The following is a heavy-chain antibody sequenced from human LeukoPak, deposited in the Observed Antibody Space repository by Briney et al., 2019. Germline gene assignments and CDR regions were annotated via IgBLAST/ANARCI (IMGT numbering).Heavy chain of an antibody. V-gene: IGHV3-53*01. Sequence: GGSLRLSCAASGFTVSVNYMSWVRQAPGKGLEWVSVIYSGGGTYYADSVKGRFTISRDSSKNTLYLQMNSLRAEDTAVYHCARAQRIMMTHDFDLWGQGTMVTVSS. CDR2: IYSGGGT. J-gene: IGHJ3*01. CDR3: ARAQRIMMTHDFDL. CDR1: GFTVSVNY. D-gene: IGHD2-15*01.